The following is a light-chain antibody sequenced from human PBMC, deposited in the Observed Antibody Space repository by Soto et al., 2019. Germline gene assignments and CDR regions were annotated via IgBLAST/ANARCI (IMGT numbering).Light chain of an antibody. J-gene: IGKJ3*01. CDR2: GAS. Sequence: EIVLTQSPGTLSLSPGERATLSCRASQTINNRYLAWYQQKPGQAPRLLIYGASSRATGIPDRFSGSGSGTDFTLTISSLEPEDFAVYYCQQFASSPGFTFGPGTKGDMK. CDR1: QTINNRY. V-gene: IGKV3-20*01. CDR3: QQFASSPGFT.